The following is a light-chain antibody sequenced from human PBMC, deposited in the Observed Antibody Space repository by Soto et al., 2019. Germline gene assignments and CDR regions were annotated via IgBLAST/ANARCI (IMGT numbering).Light chain of an antibody. J-gene: IGKJ1*01. CDR3: QKYNSAPRT. Sequence: DIQMTQSPSSLFASVGDRVTITCQATQDINIYLNWYQQKPGKAPNLLIYDASTLQSGVPSRFSGGGSGTDFTLTISSLQPEDVATYYCQKYNSAPRTFGQGTKVDIK. V-gene: IGKV1-27*01. CDR1: QDINIY. CDR2: DAS.